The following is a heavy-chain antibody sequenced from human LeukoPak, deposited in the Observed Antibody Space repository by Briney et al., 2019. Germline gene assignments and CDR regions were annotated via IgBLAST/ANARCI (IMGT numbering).Heavy chain of an antibody. CDR3: ARGHSYGYY. V-gene: IGHV1-69*04. CDR2: IIPILGIA. Sequence: ASVKVSCKASGGTLSSYAISWVRQAPGQGLEWMGRIIPILGIANYAQKFQGRVTITADKSTSTAYMELSSLRSEDTAVYYCARGHSYGYYWGQGTLVTVSS. CDR1: GGTLSSYA. D-gene: IGHD5-18*01. J-gene: IGHJ4*02.